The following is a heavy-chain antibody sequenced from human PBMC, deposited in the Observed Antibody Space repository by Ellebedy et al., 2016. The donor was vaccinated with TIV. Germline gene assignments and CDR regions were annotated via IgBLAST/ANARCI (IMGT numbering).Heavy chain of an antibody. D-gene: IGHD2-2*01. V-gene: IGHV4-59*08. CDR3: GRGAVVPAAMRYFDH. CDR2: VYYSGST. Sequence: MPSETLSLTCTVSGGSISTYYWNWIRQPPGKGLEWIGYVYYSGSTSYSPSLKSRVTISVDTSKKQFSLRLNSVTAADTAVYYCGRGAVVPAAMRYFDHWGRGTLVTVSS. J-gene: IGHJ2*01. CDR1: GGSISTYY.